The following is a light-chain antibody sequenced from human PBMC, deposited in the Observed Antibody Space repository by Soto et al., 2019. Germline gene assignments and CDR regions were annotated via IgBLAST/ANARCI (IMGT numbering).Light chain of an antibody. CDR2: GNR. J-gene: IGLJ2*01. V-gene: IGLV1-40*01. Sequence: QSVLTQPPSVSGAPGQRVTISCTGSSSNIGAGYDVHWYQQLPGTAPKLVIYGNRNRPSGVPDRFSDSKSGTSASLAITGLQAEDEADYYCQSYDSSLSGSKVVFGGGTKLTVL. CDR1: SSNIGAGYD. CDR3: QSYDSSLSGSKVV.